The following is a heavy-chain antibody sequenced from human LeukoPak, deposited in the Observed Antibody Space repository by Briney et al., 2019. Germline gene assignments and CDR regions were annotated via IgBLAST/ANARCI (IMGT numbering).Heavy chain of an antibody. V-gene: IGHV3-21*01. D-gene: IGHD3-3*01. Sequence: GGSLRLSCAASGFTFSTCGMNWVRQAPGKGLEWVSSISGSSAYIYYADSVEGRFTISRDNAKNSLYLQMNSLRAEDTAVYYCARDHDFWSGYDYWGQGTLVTVSS. CDR3: ARDHDFWSGYDY. J-gene: IGHJ4*02. CDR2: ISGSSAYI. CDR1: GFTFSTCG.